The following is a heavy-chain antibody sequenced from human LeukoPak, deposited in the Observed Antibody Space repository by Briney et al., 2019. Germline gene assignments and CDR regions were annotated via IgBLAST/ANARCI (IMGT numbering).Heavy chain of an antibody. CDR2: IIPIFGTA. CDR3: ARDGAHKNHYYSYYYMDV. V-gene: IGHV1-69*06. D-gene: IGHD3-16*01. J-gene: IGHJ6*03. Sequence: APVSVSCKASGGTFSSYAISGVRQAPGQGLEWMGGIIPIFGTANYAQKFQGRVTITADKSTSTAYMELSSLRSEDTAVYYCARDGAHKNHYYSYYYMDVWGKGTTVTVSS. CDR1: GGTFSSYA.